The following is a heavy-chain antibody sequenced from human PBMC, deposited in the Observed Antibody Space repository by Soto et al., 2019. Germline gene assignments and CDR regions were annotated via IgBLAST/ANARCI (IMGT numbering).Heavy chain of an antibody. CDR3: ARHWPQQPLDP. V-gene: IGHV5-51*01. CDR2: IYPDDSDT. J-gene: IGHJ5*02. Sequence: GESLKISCKGAGYSFTSYWIVWVRQMPGKGLEWMGIIYPDDSDTRYNPSFQGHVTISADKSINTAYLQWSSLEASDTAMYYCARHWPQQPLDPWGQATLVTVSS. D-gene: IGHD6-13*01. CDR1: GYSFTSYW.